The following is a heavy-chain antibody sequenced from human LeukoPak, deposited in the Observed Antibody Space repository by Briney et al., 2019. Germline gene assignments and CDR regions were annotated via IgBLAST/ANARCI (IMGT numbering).Heavy chain of an antibody. V-gene: IGHV3-48*01. D-gene: IGHD3-22*01. J-gene: IGHJ3*02. CDR1: GFTFSSYS. Sequence: GGSLRLSCAASGFTFSSYSMNWVRQAPGKGLEWVSYISSSSSTIYYADSVKGRFTISRDNAKNSLYLQMNSLRAEDTAVYYCARDRPLTYDSSRRAFDIWGQGTMVTVSS. CDR2: ISSSSSTI. CDR3: ARDRPLTYDSSRRAFDI.